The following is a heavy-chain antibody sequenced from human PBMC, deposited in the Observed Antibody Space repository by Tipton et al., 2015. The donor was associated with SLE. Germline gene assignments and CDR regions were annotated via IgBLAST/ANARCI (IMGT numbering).Heavy chain of an antibody. Sequence: TLSLTCSVSGHSISSGFYWGWIRQSPGKGLEWIGNFYSSGITYFNPSLKGRPTISADTSKNQFSLKLSSVTAADTAVYYCARVWARVIISDLRTDYYLDVWGKGTTVTVSS. CDR2: FYSSGIT. V-gene: IGHV4-38-2*02. J-gene: IGHJ6*03. CDR1: GHSISSGFY. D-gene: IGHD3-10*01. CDR3: ARVWARVIISDLRTDYYLDV.